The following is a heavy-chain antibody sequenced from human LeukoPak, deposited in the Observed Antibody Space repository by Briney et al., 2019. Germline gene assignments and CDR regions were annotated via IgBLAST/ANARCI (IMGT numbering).Heavy chain of an antibody. CDR2: INHRGNT. J-gene: IGHJ5*02. D-gene: IGHD2-2*01. V-gene: IGHV4-34*01. Sequence: PSETLSLTCAVYDGSFSNYYWRWVRQPPGKGLEWIGEINHRGNTNYNPSPKSRVTISVDTSKNQFSLRLNCVTAADTAVYYCARGGRGIPTARQFYTGNWFDPWGQGTLVTVSS. CDR3: ARGGRGIPTARQFYTGNWFDP. CDR1: DGSFSNYY.